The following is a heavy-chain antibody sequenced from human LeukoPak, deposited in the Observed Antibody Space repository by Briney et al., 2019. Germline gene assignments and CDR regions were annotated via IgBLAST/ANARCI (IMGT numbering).Heavy chain of an antibody. D-gene: IGHD3-22*01. J-gene: IGHJ4*02. CDR3: AKDLSDYYDSSGYYYSGIDY. CDR1: GFTFSSYG. CDR2: IWYDGSNK. V-gene: IGHV3-33*06. Sequence: GRSLRLSCAASGFTFSSYGMHWVRQAPGKGLEWVAVIWYDGSNKYYADSVKGRFTTSRDNSKNTLYLQMNSLRAEDTAVYYCAKDLSDYYDSSGYYYSGIDYWGQGTLVTVSS.